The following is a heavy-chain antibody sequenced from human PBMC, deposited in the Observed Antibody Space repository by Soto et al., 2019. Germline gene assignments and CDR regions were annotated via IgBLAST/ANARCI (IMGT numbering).Heavy chain of an antibody. CDR2: IFYSGTA. CDR3: ARAAQLLYGLSYSYYTLDV. J-gene: IGHJ6*02. CDR1: GDSISSGNHY. V-gene: IGHV4-30-4*01. Sequence: SETLSLTCTVSGDSISSGNHYWSWIRQPPGKGLEWIGYIFYSGTAYYNPSLKSRLTISLDTSKNQFSLKLNSVTAADTAVYYCARAAQLLYGLSYSYYTLDVWCQGTTVTVFS. D-gene: IGHD2-2*02.